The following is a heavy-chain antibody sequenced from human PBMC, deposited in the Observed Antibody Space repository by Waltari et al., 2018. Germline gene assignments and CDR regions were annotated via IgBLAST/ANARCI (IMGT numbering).Heavy chain of an antibody. CDR2: IYSGGST. D-gene: IGHD3-3*01. J-gene: IGHJ6*02. Sequence: EVQLVESGGGLVQPGGSLRLSCAASGFTVSSNYMSWVRQAPGQGLEWVSVIYSGGSTYYADSVKGRFTISRHNSKNTLYLQMNSLRAEDTAVYYCARGAWRSGYFNEYYYYGMDVWGQGTTVTVSS. CDR1: GFTVSSNY. V-gene: IGHV3-53*04. CDR3: ARGAWRSGYFNEYYYYGMDV.